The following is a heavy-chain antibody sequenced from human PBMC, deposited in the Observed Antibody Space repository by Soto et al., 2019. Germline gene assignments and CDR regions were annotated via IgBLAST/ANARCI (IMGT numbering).Heavy chain of an antibody. CDR1: GGTFSSYA. D-gene: IGHD3-9*01. Sequence: QVQLVQSGAEVKKPGSSVNVSCKASGGTFSSYAISWVRQAPGQGLEWMGGISPIFGTANYAQKFQGRVTITADESTSTAYMELSSLRSEDTAVYYCARDGFNDDILTGYRFYNWFDPWGQGTLVTVSS. CDR2: ISPIFGTA. V-gene: IGHV1-69*01. CDR3: ARDGFNDDILTGYRFYNWFDP. J-gene: IGHJ5*02.